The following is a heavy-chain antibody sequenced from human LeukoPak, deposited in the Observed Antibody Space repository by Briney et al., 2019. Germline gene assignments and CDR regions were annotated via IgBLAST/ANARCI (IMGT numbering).Heavy chain of an antibody. J-gene: IGHJ4*02. CDR1: GFTFSDYY. Sequence: GGSLRLSRAAPGFTFSDYYMTWIRPAPGRGLEWISYVSGSEGNKYYAGSVRGRFAISRENAEKSLFLQMSNVRAEDTAVYYCARAGLGGHYIDYWGQGTLVIVSS. D-gene: IGHD2-15*01. CDR3: ARAGLGGHYIDY. V-gene: IGHV3-11*01. CDR2: VSGSEGNK.